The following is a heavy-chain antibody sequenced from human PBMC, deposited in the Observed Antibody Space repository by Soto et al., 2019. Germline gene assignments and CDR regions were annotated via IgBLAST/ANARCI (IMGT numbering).Heavy chain of an antibody. J-gene: IGHJ6*02. D-gene: IGHD3-9*01. CDR3: ARIRLQLRYFDWLPNYYYYYGMDV. CDR2: IDWDDDK. Sequence: SGPTLVNPTQTLTLTCTFSGFSLSTSGMCVSSIRQPPGKALEWLALIDWDDDKYYSTSLKTRLTISKDTSKNQVVLTMTNMDPVDTATYYCARIRLQLRYFDWLPNYYYYYGMDVWGQGTTVTVSS. CDR1: GFSLSTSGMC. V-gene: IGHV2-70*01.